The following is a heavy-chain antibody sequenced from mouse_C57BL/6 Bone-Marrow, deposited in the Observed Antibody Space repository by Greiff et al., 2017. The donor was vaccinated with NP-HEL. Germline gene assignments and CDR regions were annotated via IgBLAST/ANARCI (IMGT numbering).Heavy chain of an antibody. CDR2: LSSGGSYT. Sequence: EVMLVESGGDLVKPGGSLKLSCAASGFTFSSYGMSWVRQTPDKRLEWVATLSSGGSYTYYPDSVKGRFTISRDNAKNTLYLQMSSLKSEDTAMYYCGRNPSYYYGSEGFAYWGQGTLVTVSA. J-gene: IGHJ3*01. D-gene: IGHD1-1*01. V-gene: IGHV5-6*01. CDR1: GFTFSSYG. CDR3: GRNPSYYYGSEGFAY.